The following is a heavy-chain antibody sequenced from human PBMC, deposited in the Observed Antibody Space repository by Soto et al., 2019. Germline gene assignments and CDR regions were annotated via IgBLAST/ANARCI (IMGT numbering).Heavy chain of an antibody. D-gene: IGHD4-17*01. CDR3: ARAFVYGDYRSHYYVIAV. CDR2: IYHSGST. V-gene: IGHV4-4*02. CDR1: GGSISSSNW. J-gene: IGHJ6*01. Sequence: PSENLYLTCAVSGGSISSSNWWSWVRQPPGKGLEWIGEIYHSGSTNYNPSLKSRVTISVDKSKNQFSLKLSSVTAADTAVYYRARAFVYGDYRSHYYVIAVWGQGYTGAVS.